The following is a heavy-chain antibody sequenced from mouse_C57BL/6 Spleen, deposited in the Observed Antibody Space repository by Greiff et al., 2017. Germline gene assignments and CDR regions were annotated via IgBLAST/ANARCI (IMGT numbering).Heavy chain of an antibody. V-gene: IGHV1-69*01. CDR2: IDPSDSYT. CDR1: GYTFTSYW. Sequence: QVQLKQPGAELVMPGASVKLSCKASGYTFTSYWMHWVKQRPGQGLEWIGEIDPSDSYTNYNQKFKCKSTLTVDKSSITAYMQLSSLTAVDSAVYYCARGGTVVALDYWGQGTTLTVSS. CDR3: ARGGTVVALDY. J-gene: IGHJ2*01. D-gene: IGHD1-1*01.